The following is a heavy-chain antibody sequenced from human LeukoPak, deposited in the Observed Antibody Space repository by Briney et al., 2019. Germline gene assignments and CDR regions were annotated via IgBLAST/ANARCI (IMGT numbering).Heavy chain of an antibody. CDR1: GFTVSSNY. V-gene: IGHV3-66*01. CDR2: IYSGGST. Sequence: GGSLRLSCAASGFTVSSNYMSWVRQAPGRGREWVSVIYSGGSTYYADSVKGRFTISRDNSKNTLFLQMNSLRAGDTAVYYCARGTVTMVDYWGQGTLVTVSS. J-gene: IGHJ4*02. D-gene: IGHD3-10*01. CDR3: ARGTVTMVDY.